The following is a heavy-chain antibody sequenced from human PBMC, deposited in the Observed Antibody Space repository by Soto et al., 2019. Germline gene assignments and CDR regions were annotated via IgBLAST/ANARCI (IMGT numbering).Heavy chain of an antibody. J-gene: IGHJ4*02. CDR1: GFIFKAYA. D-gene: IGHD4-4*01. CDR3: AKDEGTSSTVFDY. CDR2: ITATNGNT. Sequence: QLLESGGASVQPGGSLRLSCVASGFIFKAYAMGWVRQAPGRGLEWVSSITATNGNTYYADSVRGRFTISRDNSMNSLFLQMNGLRPEDSALYYCAKDEGTSSTVFDYWGQGTRVTVPS. V-gene: IGHV3-23*01.